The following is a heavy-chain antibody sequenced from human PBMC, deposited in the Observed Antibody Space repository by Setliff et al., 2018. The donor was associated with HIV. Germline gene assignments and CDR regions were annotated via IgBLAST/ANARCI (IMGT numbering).Heavy chain of an antibody. V-gene: IGHV3-7*01. D-gene: IGHD1-26*01. CDR3: ARWGSGSYERVFDY. CDR2: VKQDGTET. Sequence: GGSLRLSCAASGFRFRSYWMSWVRQAPGKGLESVANVKQDGTETLYMDSVKGRFTISRDNANNLVYLQMNSLRVEDTAVYFCARWGSGSYERVFDYWGQGMLVTVSS. CDR1: GFRFRSYW. J-gene: IGHJ4*02.